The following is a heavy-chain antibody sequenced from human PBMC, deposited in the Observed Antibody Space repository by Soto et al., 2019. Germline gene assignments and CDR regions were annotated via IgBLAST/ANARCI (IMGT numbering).Heavy chain of an antibody. Sequence: QVQLVQSGAEVRKPGSSVKVSYKASGGTFTTYDISWVRQAPGQGLEWMGGIIPLFDATKYAQKFQGRVTITADKSTGTAYMELSRLRSEDTAMYYCARDRSSSWYNGTFYFDSWGQGTLVTVSS. CDR1: GGTFTTYD. V-gene: IGHV1-69*06. CDR2: IIPLFDAT. CDR3: ARDRSSSWYNGTFYFDS. D-gene: IGHD6-19*01. J-gene: IGHJ4*02.